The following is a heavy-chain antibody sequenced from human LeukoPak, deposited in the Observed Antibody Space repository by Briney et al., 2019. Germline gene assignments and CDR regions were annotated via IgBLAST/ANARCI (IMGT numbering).Heavy chain of an antibody. Sequence: GGSLRLSCAASGFTFSSYAMSWVRQAPGKGLEWVSAISGSGGSTYYADSVKGRFTISRDNSKNTLYLQMNSLRVEDTAVYYCASTYHSNYLPSDYYYGMDVWGQGTTVTVPS. V-gene: IGHV3-23*01. CDR2: ISGSGGST. J-gene: IGHJ6*02. D-gene: IGHD4-11*01. CDR3: ASTYHSNYLPSDYYYGMDV. CDR1: GFTFSSYA.